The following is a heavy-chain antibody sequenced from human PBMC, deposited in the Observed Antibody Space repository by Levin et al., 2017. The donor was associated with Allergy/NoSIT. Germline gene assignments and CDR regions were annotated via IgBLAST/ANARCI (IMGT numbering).Heavy chain of an antibody. V-gene: IGHV3-23*01. CDR1: GFTFSSYA. J-gene: IGHJ3*02. Sequence: LSLTCAASGFTFSSYAMSWVRQAPGKGLEWVSAISGSGGSTYYADSVKGRFTISRDNSKNTLYLQMNSLRAEDTAVYYCAKGIAGAGVAFDIWGQGTMVTVSS. CDR2: ISGSGGST. CDR3: AKGIAGAGVAFDI. D-gene: IGHD3-10*01.